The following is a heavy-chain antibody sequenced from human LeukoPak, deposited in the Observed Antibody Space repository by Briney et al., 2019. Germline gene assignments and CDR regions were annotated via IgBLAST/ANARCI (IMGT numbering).Heavy chain of an antibody. CDR1: GGSISSSSYY. CDR2: IYYSGST. CDR3: ARFGEVDM. D-gene: IGHD3-10*01. J-gene: IGHJ3*02. V-gene: IGHV4-39*01. Sequence: SETLSLTCTVSGGSISSSSYYWGWIRQPPGKGLEWIGSIYYSGSTYYNPSLKSRVTISVDTSKNQFSLKLSSVTAADTAVYYCARFGEVDMWGQGTMVTVSS.